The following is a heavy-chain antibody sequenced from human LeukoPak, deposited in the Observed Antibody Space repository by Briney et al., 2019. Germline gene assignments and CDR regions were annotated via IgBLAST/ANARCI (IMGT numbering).Heavy chain of an antibody. CDR1: GYTFTGYY. CDR3: ARDRNGALYDFWSGYSGLFDP. J-gene: IGHJ5*02. Sequence: ASVKVSCKASGYTFTGYYMHWVRQAPGQGLEWMGWINPNSGGTNYARKFQGRVTMTRDTSISTAYMELSRLRSDDTAVYYCARDRNGALYDFWSGYSGLFDPWGQGTLVTVSS. D-gene: IGHD3-3*01. CDR2: INPNSGGT. V-gene: IGHV1-2*02.